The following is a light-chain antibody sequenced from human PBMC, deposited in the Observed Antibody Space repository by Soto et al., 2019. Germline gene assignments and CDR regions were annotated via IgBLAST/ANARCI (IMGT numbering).Light chain of an antibody. V-gene: IGLV1-40*01. J-gene: IGLJ2*01. CDR3: QSYASSLSVV. CDR2: GNS. Sequence: QPVLTQPPSVSGAPGQRVTISCTGSSSNIGAGYDVHWYQQLPGTAPKILIYGNSNRPSGVPDRFSGSKSGTSASLAITGLQAEDEADYYCQSYASSLSVVFGGGTKLTVL. CDR1: SSNIGAGYD.